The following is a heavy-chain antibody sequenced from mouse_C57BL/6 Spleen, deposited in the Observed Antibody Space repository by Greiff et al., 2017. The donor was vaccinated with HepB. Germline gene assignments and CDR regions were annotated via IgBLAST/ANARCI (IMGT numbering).Heavy chain of an antibody. Sequence: ESGPGLVKPSQSLSLTCSVTGYSITSGYYWNWIRQFPGNKLEWMGYISYDGSNNYNPSLKNRISITRDTSKNQFFLKLNSLTTEDTATYYCARDSYYYGSSYDYWYFDVWGTGTTVTVSS. V-gene: IGHV3-6*01. J-gene: IGHJ1*03. CDR3: ARDSYYYGSSYDYWYFDV. CDR1: GYSITSGYY. D-gene: IGHD1-1*01. CDR2: ISYDGSN.